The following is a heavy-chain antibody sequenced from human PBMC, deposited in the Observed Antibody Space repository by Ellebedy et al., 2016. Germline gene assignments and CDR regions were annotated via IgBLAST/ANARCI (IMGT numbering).Heavy chain of an antibody. Sequence: ASVKVSCXASGYTVTDHYMHWVRQAPGQGLEWMGWISPNSGVTNFAQKFQGRVAMTRDTSTNTAYMELSSLRSDDTAFYYCARGDVVPSLAHFDYWGQGTLVTVSS. D-gene: IGHD2-2*01. J-gene: IGHJ4*02. V-gene: IGHV1-2*02. CDR2: ISPNSGVT. CDR3: ARGDVVPSLAHFDY. CDR1: GYTVTDHY.